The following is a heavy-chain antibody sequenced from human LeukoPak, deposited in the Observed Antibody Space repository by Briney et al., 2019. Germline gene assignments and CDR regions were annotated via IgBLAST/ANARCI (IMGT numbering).Heavy chain of an antibody. CDR1: GGTFSSYA. J-gene: IGHJ4*02. CDR2: IIPIFGIS. V-gene: IGHV1-69*05. CDR3: ARGPEVARFDY. D-gene: IGHD5-12*01. Sequence: GASVKVSCKASGGTFSSYAISRVRQAPGQGHEWMGGIIPIFGISNYAQKFQGRVTITTDESTSTAYMELSSLRSEDTAVYYCARGPEVARFDYWGQGTLVTVSS.